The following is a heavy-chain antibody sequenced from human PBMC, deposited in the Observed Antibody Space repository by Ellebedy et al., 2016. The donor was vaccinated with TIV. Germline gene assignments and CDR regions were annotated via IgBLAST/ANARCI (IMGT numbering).Heavy chain of an antibody. D-gene: IGHD1-26*01. CDR3: ARALVGAHMDV. Sequence: ASVKVSXXASGYTFTSYGITWVRQAPGQGLEWVGWISRDSVYTRYAQSLQDRVTMTTDTSTNTAYMELRSLRSDDTAVYYCARALVGAHMDVWGRGTTVTVSS. CDR2: ISRDSVYT. V-gene: IGHV1-18*04. J-gene: IGHJ6*02. CDR1: GYTFTSYG.